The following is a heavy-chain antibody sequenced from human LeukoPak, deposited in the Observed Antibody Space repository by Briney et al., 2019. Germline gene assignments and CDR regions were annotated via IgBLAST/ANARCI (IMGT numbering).Heavy chain of an antibody. CDR3: AREGDYYDSSGYCCYFDY. CDR1: GFTVSSKY. D-gene: IGHD3-22*01. Sequence: GGSLRLSCAASGFTVSSKYMSWVRQAPGKGLEWVSVIYSGGSTYYADSVKGRFTISRDNSKNTLYLQMNSLRAEDTAVYYCAREGDYYDSSGYCCYFDYWGQGTLVTVSS. J-gene: IGHJ4*02. V-gene: IGHV3-66*01. CDR2: IYSGGST.